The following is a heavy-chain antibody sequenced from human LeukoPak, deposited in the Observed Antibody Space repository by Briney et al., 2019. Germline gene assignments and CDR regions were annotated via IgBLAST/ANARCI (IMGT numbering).Heavy chain of an antibody. J-gene: IGHJ4*02. Sequence: GGSLRLSCAASGFTFSSYAMSWVRQAPGKGLEWVSAISGSGGSTYYADSVKGRFTISRDNSKNTLYLQMNSLRAEDTAVYYCAKGHRRITMIRGTTGGFDYWGQGTLVTVSS. D-gene: IGHD3-10*01. V-gene: IGHV3-23*01. CDR3: AKGHRRITMIRGTTGGFDY. CDR2: ISGSGGST. CDR1: GFTFSSYA.